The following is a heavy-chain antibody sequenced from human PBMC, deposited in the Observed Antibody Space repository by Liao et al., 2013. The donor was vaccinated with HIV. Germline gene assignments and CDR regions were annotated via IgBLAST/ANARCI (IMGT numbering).Heavy chain of an antibody. Sequence: QVQLQQWGAGLLKPSETLSLTCAVYGGSFSGYYWSWIRQPPGKGLEWIGEINHSGSTNYNPSLKSRVTISVDTSKNQFSLKLSSVTAADTAIYYCAREGGGLLVYWGQGTLVTVSS. J-gene: IGHJ4*02. V-gene: IGHV4-34*01. CDR1: GGSFSGYY. CDR2: INHSGST. D-gene: IGHD3-3*01. CDR3: AREGGGLLVY.